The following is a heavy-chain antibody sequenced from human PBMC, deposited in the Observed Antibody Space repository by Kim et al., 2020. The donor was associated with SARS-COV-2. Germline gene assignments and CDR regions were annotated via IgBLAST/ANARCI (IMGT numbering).Heavy chain of an antibody. CDR2: ISYDGSNK. D-gene: IGHD3-10*01. CDR1: GFTFSSYG. V-gene: IGHV3-30*18. J-gene: IGHJ6*02. Sequence: GGSLRLSCAASGFTFSSYGMHWVRQAPGKVLEWVAVISYDGSNKYYADSVKDRFTISRDNSKNTLYLQMNSLRAEDTAVYYCAKESGSGSYYAWTYYYYGMDLWGQGTTVTVSS. CDR3: AKESGSGSYYAWTYYYYGMDL.